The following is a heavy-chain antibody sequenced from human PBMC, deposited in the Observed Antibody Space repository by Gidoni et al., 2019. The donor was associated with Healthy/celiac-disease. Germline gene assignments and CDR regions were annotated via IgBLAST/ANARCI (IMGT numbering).Heavy chain of an antibody. CDR1: GFTFSSYA. J-gene: IGHJ3*02. CDR3: AKDAPPALWDLPVRMVRGVGAFDI. D-gene: IGHD3-10*01. CDR2: ISGSGGST. Sequence: EVQLLESGGGLVQPGGSLRLSCAASGFTFSSYAMSWVRQAPGKGLEWVSAISGSGGSTYYADSVKGRFTISRDNSKNTLYLQMNSLRAEDTAVYYCAKDAPPALWDLPVRMVRGVGAFDIWGQGTMVTVSS. V-gene: IGHV3-23*01.